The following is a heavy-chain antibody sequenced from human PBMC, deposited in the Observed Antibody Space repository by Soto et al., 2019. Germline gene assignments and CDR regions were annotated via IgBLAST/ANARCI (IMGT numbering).Heavy chain of an antibody. CDR1: GFTFSRSW. CDR3: AKLKVYAGSVEM. J-gene: IGHJ3*02. Sequence: EVPLVESGGGLVQPGGSLRLSCAASGFTFSRSWMSWVRQAPGKGLEWVANIKEDGSEKDYVDSVKGRFTISRDNGKNSLSLQMTSLKAEDTAVYYCAKLKVYAGSVEMWGQVTMVTVSS. CDR2: IKEDGSEK. D-gene: IGHD2-15*01. V-gene: IGHV3-7*01.